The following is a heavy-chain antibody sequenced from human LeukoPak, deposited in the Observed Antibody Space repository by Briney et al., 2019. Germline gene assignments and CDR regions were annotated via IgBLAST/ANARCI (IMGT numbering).Heavy chain of an antibody. Sequence: SETLSLTCTVSGGSISSGSYYWSWIRQPAGKGLEWIGRIYTSGSTNYNPSLKSRVTISVDTSKNQFSLKLSSVTAADTAVYYCARRGYFDWLYYYYMDVWGKGTTVTVSS. J-gene: IGHJ6*03. V-gene: IGHV4-61*02. D-gene: IGHD3-9*01. CDR2: IYTSGST. CDR1: GGSISSGSYY. CDR3: ARRGYFDWLYYYYMDV.